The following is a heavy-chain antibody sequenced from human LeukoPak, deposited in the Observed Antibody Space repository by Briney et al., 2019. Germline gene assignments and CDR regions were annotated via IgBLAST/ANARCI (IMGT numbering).Heavy chain of an antibody. D-gene: IGHD3-10*01. CDR3: ARDLGYYGSFDY. CDR2: IYSGGST. CDR1: ALIVSSNY. Sequence: GGSLRLSCAASALIVSSNYMSWVRQAPGKGLDWVSVIYSGGSTYYADSVKGRFTISRDNSKNTLYLQMNSLRAEDTAVYYCARDLGYYGSFDYWGQGTLVTVSS. V-gene: IGHV3-53*01. J-gene: IGHJ4*02.